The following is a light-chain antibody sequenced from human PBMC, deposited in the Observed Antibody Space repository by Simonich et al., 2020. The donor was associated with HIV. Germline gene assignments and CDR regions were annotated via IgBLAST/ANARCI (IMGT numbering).Light chain of an antibody. V-gene: IGKV3-15*01. Sequence: KVMTQSPATLSVSPGETATLSCRASQSVSTNLAWDQQTPAQAPRLLINGASTRATGIPARFSGSGSGTEFTLTISSMQSEDFAVYYCQQYNNWPPWTFGQGTKVEIK. CDR1: QSVSTN. CDR3: QQYNNWPPWT. CDR2: GAS. J-gene: IGKJ1*01.